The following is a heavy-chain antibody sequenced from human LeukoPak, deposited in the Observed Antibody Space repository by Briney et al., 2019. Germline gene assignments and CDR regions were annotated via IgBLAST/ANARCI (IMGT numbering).Heavy chain of an antibody. J-gene: IGHJ5*02. CDR1: GYTFTGYY. V-gene: IGHV1-18*04. CDR3: ARIGYSSSWNWFDP. D-gene: IGHD6-13*01. CDR2: ISAYNGNT. Sequence: GASVKVSCKASGYTFTGYYMHWVRQAPGQGLEWMGWISAYNGNTNYAQKLQGRVTMTTDTSTSTAYMELRSLRSDDTAVYYCARIGYSSSWNWFDPWGQGTLVTVSS.